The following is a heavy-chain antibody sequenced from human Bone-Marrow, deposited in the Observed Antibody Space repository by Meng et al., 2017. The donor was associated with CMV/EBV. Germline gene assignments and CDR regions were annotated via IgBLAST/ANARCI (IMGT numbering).Heavy chain of an antibody. J-gene: IGHJ6*02. V-gene: IGHV4-34*01. D-gene: IGHD2-2*01. CDR3: ARGYCSSTSCYNYYYYYGMDV. CDR2: IYYSGST. Sequence: GSLRLSCAVYGGSFSGYYWGWIRQPPGKGLEWIGSIYYSGSTYYNLSLKSRVTISVDTSKNQFSLKLSSVTAADTAVYYCARGYCSSTSCYNYYYYYGMDVWGQGTTVTVSS. CDR1: GGSFSGYY.